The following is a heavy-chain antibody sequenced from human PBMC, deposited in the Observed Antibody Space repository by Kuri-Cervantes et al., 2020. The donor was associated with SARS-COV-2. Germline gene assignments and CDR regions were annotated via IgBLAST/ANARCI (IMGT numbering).Heavy chain of an antibody. D-gene: IGHD6-13*01. V-gene: IGHV3-21*01. CDR2: ISSSSSYI. CDR1: GFTFSSYS. Sequence: GESLKISCAASGFTFSSYSMNWVRQAPGKGLEWVSSISSSSSYICYADSVKGRFTISRDNAKNSLYLQMNSLRAEDTAVYYCARDLRIAAAGFDYWGQGTLVTVSS. CDR3: ARDLRIAAAGFDY. J-gene: IGHJ4*02.